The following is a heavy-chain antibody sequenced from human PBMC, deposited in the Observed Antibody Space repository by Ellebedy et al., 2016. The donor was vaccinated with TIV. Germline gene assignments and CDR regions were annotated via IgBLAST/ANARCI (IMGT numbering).Heavy chain of an antibody. Sequence: GESLKISCTASGFTFINFGMHWVRRAPGKRLEWVAVVSHEGSVQFYSDSVKGRFTVSRDNSKSTLYLQINILRAEDTALYYCARGLSKSQLDDYWGQGTLVTVSS. CDR1: GFTFINFG. CDR3: ARGLSKSQLDDY. J-gene: IGHJ4*02. D-gene: IGHD6-6*01. CDR2: VSHEGSVQ. V-gene: IGHV3-30*03.